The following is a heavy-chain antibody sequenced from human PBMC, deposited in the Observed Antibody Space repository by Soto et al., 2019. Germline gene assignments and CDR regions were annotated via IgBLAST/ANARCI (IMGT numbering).Heavy chain of an antibody. V-gene: IGHV1-2*02. CDR2: INPNSGGT. D-gene: IGHD3-16*01. Sequence: QVQLVQSGAEVKKTGASMKVSCKASGYTFTGDWLHWVRQAPGQGLEWMGWINPNSGGTNYAQKFQGRVTMTRDTSISTAYMELSSLRSDDTAVYYCARDPIGGGAPYYLDYWGQGTLVTVSS. CDR1: GYTFTGDW. CDR3: ARDPIGGGAPYYLDY. J-gene: IGHJ4*02.